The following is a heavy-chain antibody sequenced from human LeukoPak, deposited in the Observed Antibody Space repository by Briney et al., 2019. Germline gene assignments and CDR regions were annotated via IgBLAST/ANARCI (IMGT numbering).Heavy chain of an antibody. CDR3: ARDAEYYYGSGSYSSGIDV. CDR1: GGSISSAGYY. Sequence: SETLSLTCTVSGGSISSAGYYWSSIRQHPGKGLEWIGYIYYSGSTYYNPSLKSRVTISVDTSKNQFSLKLSSVTAADTAVYYCARDAEYYYGSGSYSSGIDVWGQGTTVTVSS. J-gene: IGHJ6*02. D-gene: IGHD3-10*01. CDR2: IYYSGST. V-gene: IGHV4-31*03.